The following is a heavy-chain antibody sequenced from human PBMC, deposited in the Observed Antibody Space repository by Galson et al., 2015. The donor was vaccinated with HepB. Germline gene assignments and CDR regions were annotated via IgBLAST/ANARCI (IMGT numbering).Heavy chain of an antibody. J-gene: IGHJ4*02. CDR2: ISSSGSTI. Sequence: SLRLSCAASGFTLNTNEMSWVRQAPGKGLEWISYISSSGSTIYHADSVKGRFTISRDTAKNSVYLQLNSLRAEDTAVYYCARGWGATWGQGTLVTVSS. CDR1: GFTLNTNE. V-gene: IGHV3-48*03. CDR3: ARGWGAT. D-gene: IGHD3-16*01.